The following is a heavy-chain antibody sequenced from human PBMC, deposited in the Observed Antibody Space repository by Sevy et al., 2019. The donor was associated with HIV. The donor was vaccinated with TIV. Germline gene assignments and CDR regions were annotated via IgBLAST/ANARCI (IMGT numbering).Heavy chain of an antibody. J-gene: IGHJ4*02. CDR2: ISGSGTST. CDR3: GKVSIFGVGGFYDY. CDR1: GFSFSTYA. D-gene: IGHD3-3*01. Sequence: GGSLRLSCAASGFSFSTYAMTWVRQAPGKGLEWVSGISGSGTSTYYTDSVKGRFTITRDKSKNTVYLQMNNQRAEDTAVYYCGKVSIFGVGGFYDYWGQGTLVTVSS. V-gene: IGHV3-23*01.